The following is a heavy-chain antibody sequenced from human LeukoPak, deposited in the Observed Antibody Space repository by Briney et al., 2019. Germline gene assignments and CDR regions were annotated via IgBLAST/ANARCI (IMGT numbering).Heavy chain of an antibody. Sequence: ASVKVSCKVSGYTLTELSMHWVRQAPGKGLEWMGGFDPEDGETIYAQKFQGRVTMTEDTSTDTAYMALSSLRSEDTAVYYCATASYCSSTSCSTGEWFDPWGQGTLVTVSS. CDR1: GYTLTELS. CDR3: ATASYCSSTSCSTGEWFDP. V-gene: IGHV1-24*01. CDR2: FDPEDGET. D-gene: IGHD2-2*01. J-gene: IGHJ5*02.